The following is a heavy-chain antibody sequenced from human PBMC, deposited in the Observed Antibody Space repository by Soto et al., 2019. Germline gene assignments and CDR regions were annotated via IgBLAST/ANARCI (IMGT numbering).Heavy chain of an antibody. CDR2: IYQTERT. D-gene: IGHD2-21*02. CDR1: GGSISSGSYS. J-gene: IGHJ5*02. V-gene: IGHV4-30-2*01. CDR3: ARGIVVVTPNHYWFDP. Sequence: PSETLSLTCAVSGGSISSGSYSWSWIRQPPGKGLECIGYIYQTERTYYNPSLKSRVTISVDRSKNQFSLKLSSVTAADTAVYYCARGIVVVTPNHYWFDPWGQGTLVTVSS.